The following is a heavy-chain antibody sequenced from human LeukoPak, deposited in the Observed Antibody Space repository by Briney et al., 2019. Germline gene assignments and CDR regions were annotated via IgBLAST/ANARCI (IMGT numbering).Heavy chain of an antibody. Sequence: ASETLSLTCTVSGGSISSSAYYWAWIRQPPGKGLEWIGSIYSSGTTYYNPSLKSRVTISVDTPKNQFSPRLSSVTAADTAVYYCARAYYECFDYWGQGTLVTVSS. V-gene: IGHV4-39*01. J-gene: IGHJ4*02. D-gene: IGHD3-22*01. CDR1: GGSISSSAYY. CDR2: IYSSGTT. CDR3: ARAYYECFDY.